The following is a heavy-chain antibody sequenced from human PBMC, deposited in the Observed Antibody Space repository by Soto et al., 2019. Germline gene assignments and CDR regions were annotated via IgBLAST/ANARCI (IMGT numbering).Heavy chain of an antibody. CDR3: SKDRRGGRAVLDS. J-gene: IGHJ4*02. Sequence: PGGSLRLSCAASGFSFSNYGMHWDRQAPGKGLEWVAVISYDGSSKYHADSVKGRFTISRDNSKNTLHLQMNSLRAEDSAVYYCSKDRRGGRAVLDSWGQGTPVTVSS. CDR1: GFSFSNYG. CDR2: ISYDGSSK. V-gene: IGHV3-30*18. D-gene: IGHD2-8*01.